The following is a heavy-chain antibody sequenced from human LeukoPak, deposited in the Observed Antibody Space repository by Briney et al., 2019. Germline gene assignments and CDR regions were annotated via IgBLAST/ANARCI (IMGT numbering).Heavy chain of an antibody. CDR3: ARANRAPDYYGSGSYYPPDY. V-gene: IGHV1-69*04. D-gene: IGHD3-10*01. J-gene: IGHJ4*02. Sequence: ASVKASCKASGGTFSSYAISWVRQAPGQGLEWMGRIIPILGIANYAQKFQGRVTMTTDTSTSTAYMELRSLRSDDTAVYYCARANRAPDYYGSGSYYPPDYWGQGTLVTVSS. CDR1: GGTFSSYA. CDR2: IIPILGIA.